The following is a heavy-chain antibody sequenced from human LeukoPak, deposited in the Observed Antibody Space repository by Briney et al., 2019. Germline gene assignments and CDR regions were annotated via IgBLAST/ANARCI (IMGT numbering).Heavy chain of an antibody. D-gene: IGHD4-17*01. J-gene: IGHJ4*02. Sequence: SETLSLTCTVSGGSISSYYWSWIRQPPGKGMEWIGYIYYSGSTNYNPSLKSRVTISVDTSKNQFSLKLSSVTAAGTAVYYCARDNGDYEYSYWGQGTLVTVSS. V-gene: IGHV4-59*01. CDR1: GGSISSYY. CDR3: ARDNGDYEYSY. CDR2: IYYSGST.